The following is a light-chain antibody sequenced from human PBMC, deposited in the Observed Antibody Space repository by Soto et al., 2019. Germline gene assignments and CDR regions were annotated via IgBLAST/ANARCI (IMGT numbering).Light chain of an antibody. J-gene: IGKJ1*01. CDR2: GAS. CDR3: QQYGSSPPT. V-gene: IGKV3-20*01. Sequence: EILLTQSPDTLSVSPGERVTRSCRASRTVSNSYLAWYQQKPGQDPRLLISGASSRATGIPDRFSGSASGTDFTLTISRLEPEDCAVYYCQQYGSSPPTLGQVTKVDIK. CDR1: RTVSNSY.